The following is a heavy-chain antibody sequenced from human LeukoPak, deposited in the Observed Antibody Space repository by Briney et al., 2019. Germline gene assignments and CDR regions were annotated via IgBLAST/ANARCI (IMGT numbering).Heavy chain of an antibody. Sequence: SETLSLTCAVYGGSFSGYYWSWIRQPPGKGLEWIGEINHSGSTNYNPSLKSRVTISVDTSKNQFFLKLTSVTAADTAVYYCARGPAAIHPWGQGTLVTASS. CDR1: GGSFSGYY. D-gene: IGHD2-2*01. V-gene: IGHV4-34*01. CDR2: INHSGST. CDR3: ARGPAAIHP. J-gene: IGHJ5*02.